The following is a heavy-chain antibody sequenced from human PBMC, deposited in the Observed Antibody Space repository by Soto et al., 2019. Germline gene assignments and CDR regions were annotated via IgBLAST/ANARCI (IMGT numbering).Heavy chain of an antibody. J-gene: IGHJ6*02. CDR2: ISYDGSDK. D-gene: IGHD3-3*01. Sequence: GGSLRLSCAASGFTFSSYAMHWVRQAPGKGLEWVALISYDGSDKYYADSVKGRFTISRDNSKNTLYLQMNSLRAEDTAVYYCARNTGVFLEWLSESYGMDVWGQGTTVTVSS. CDR3: ARNTGVFLEWLSESYGMDV. CDR1: GFTFSSYA. V-gene: IGHV3-30-3*01.